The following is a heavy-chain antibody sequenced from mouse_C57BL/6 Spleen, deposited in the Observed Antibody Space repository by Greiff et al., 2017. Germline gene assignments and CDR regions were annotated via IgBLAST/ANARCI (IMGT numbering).Heavy chain of an antibody. Sequence: VQRVESGPELVKPGASVKISCKASGYAFSSSWMNWVKQRPGKGLEWIGRIYPGDGVTNYNGKFKGKATLTADKSSSTAYMQLSSLTSEYSAVYFCARTAYYGNYYAMDYWGQGTSVTVSS. V-gene: IGHV1-82*01. CDR3: ARTAYYGNYYAMDY. J-gene: IGHJ4*01. CDR2: IYPGDGVT. CDR1: GYAFSSSW. D-gene: IGHD2-10*01.